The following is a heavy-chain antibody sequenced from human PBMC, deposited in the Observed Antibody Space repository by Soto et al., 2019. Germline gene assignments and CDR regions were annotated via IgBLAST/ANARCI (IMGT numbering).Heavy chain of an antibody. Sequence: QVQLVQSGAEVKKPGASVKVSCKTSGYTFTSYDINWVRQAAGQGLEWMGWMNPNNGNTGYAQKIQGRVTITRNTSESRAYTELNSLRSDDSAVYYCARGLKMTTVTHYYYYCRELWGQGTTVTVSS. J-gene: IGHJ6*02. CDR2: MNPNNGNT. CDR1: GYTFTSYD. CDR3: ARGLKMTTVTHYYYYCREL. V-gene: IGHV1-8*01. D-gene: IGHD4-4*01.